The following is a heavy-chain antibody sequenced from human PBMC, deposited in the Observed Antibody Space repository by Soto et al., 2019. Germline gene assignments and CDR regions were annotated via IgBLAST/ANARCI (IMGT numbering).Heavy chain of an antibody. J-gene: IGHJ4*02. CDR3: ATLNGYDFWSGYHQTFDY. D-gene: IGHD3-3*01. V-gene: IGHV1-3*01. Sequence: QVQLVQSGAEVKKPGASVKVSCKASGYTFTSYAMHWVRQAPGQRLEWMGWINAGNGNTKYSQKFQGRVTITRDRSASTAYRELSSLRSEDTAVYYCATLNGYDFWSGYHQTFDYWGQGTLVTVSS. CDR1: GYTFTSYA. CDR2: INAGNGNT.